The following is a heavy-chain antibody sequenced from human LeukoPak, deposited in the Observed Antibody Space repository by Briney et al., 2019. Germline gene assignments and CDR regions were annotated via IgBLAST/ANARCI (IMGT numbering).Heavy chain of an antibody. CDR1: GGSFSGYY. CDR3: ASTPRRAQTYYFDY. CDR2: INHSGST. V-gene: IGHV4-34*01. Sequence: SETLSLTCAVYGGSFSGYYWSWIRQPPGKGLEWIGEINHSGSTNYNPSLKSRVTISVDTSKNQFSLKLSSVTAADTAVYYCASTPRRAQTYYFDYWGQGTLATVSS. J-gene: IGHJ4*02.